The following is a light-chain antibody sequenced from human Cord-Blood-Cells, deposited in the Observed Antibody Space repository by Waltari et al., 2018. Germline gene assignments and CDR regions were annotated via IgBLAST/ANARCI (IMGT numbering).Light chain of an antibody. CDR2: QDS. CDR3: QAWDSSSWV. CDR1: KLGDKY. Sequence: SYELTQPPSVSVSPGQTASITCSGVKLGDKYACWYQQKPGQSPVLVIYQDSKRPSGIPERFSGSNSGNTATLTISGTPAMDGADYYCQAWDSSSWVFGGGTKLTVL. V-gene: IGLV3-1*01. J-gene: IGLJ3*02.